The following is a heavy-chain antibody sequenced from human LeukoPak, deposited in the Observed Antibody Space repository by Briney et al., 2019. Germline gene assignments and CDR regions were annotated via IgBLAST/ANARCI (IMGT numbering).Heavy chain of an antibody. D-gene: IGHD5-18*01. CDR1: GFTFSNYA. CDR3: AKGHTRGYSYGSIFDY. Sequence: PGGSLRLSCAASGFTFSNYAMSWVRQAPGKGLEWVSAISGSGGNTYYADSVKGRFTISRDNSKNTLYLQMNSLRAEDTAEYYCAKGHTRGYSYGSIFDYWGQGTLVTVSS. J-gene: IGHJ4*02. V-gene: IGHV3-23*01. CDR2: ISGSGGNT.